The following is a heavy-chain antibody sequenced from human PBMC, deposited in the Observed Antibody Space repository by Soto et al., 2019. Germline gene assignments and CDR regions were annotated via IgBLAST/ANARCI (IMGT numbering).Heavy chain of an antibody. CDR2: IVVGSGNT. CDR1: GFTFTNSA. D-gene: IGHD3-22*01. J-gene: IGHJ6*02. CDR3: ARDLVSTMIVVTGRYYYYYGMDV. V-gene: IGHV1-58*01. Sequence: ASVKVSCKASGFTFTNSALQWVRQARGQRLEWIGWIVVGSGNTNYAQRFQERVTISRDMSTSTAYMELNSLRSEDTAVYYCARDLVSTMIVVTGRYYYYYGMDVWGQGTTVTVSS.